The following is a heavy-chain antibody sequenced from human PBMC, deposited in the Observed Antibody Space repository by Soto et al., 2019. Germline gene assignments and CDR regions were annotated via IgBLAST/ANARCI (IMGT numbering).Heavy chain of an antibody. CDR3: ARDHDYGDYTFHY. D-gene: IGHD4-17*01. CDR2: VNSDGSST. CDR1: GFTFSSYW. Sequence: EVQLVESGGGLVQPGGSLRLSCAASGFTFSSYWMHWVRQAPGKGLVWVSRVNSDGSSTTYADSVKGRFTISRDNAKNTLYLQMNSLRAEDTAVYYCARDHDYGDYTFHYWGQGTLVTVSS. V-gene: IGHV3-74*01. J-gene: IGHJ4*02.